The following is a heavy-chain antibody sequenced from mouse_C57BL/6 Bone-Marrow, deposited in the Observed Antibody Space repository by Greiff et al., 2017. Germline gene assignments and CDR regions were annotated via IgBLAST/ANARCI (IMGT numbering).Heavy chain of an antibody. Sequence: VQLQQSGPELVKPGASVKISCKASGYTFTDYYMNWVKQSHGKSLEWIGDINPNNGGTSYNQKFKGKATLTVDKSSSTAYMERRSLTSEDSAVYYCARGSHYYGSSLDYWGQGTTLTVSS. J-gene: IGHJ2*01. CDR2: INPNNGGT. V-gene: IGHV1-26*01. CDR1: GYTFTDYY. CDR3: ARGSHYYGSSLDY. D-gene: IGHD1-1*01.